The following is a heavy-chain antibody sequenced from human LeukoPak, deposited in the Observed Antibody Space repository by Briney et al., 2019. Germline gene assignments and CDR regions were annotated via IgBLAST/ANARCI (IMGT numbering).Heavy chain of an antibody. V-gene: IGHV3-23*01. CDR3: ARGIDY. CDR2: ISGSGGST. CDR1: GFTFSSYG. J-gene: IGHJ4*02. Sequence: GGSLRLSCAASGFTFSSYGMSWVRQAPGKGLEWVSAISGSGGSTYYADSVRGRFTISRDTSKNMVFLQMNSLRVEDTAVYYCARGIDYWGRGTLVTVSS.